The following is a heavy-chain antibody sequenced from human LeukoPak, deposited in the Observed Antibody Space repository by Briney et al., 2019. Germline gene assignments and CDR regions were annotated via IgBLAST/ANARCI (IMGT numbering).Heavy chain of an antibody. D-gene: IGHD3-10*01. CDR3: ARDPSYGSGNNWFDP. V-gene: IGHV1-18*01. CDR1: GYTFTSYG. J-gene: IGHJ5*02. Sequence: GASVKVSCKASGYTFTSYGISWVRQAPGQGLEWMGWISAYNGNTNYAQKLQGRVTMTTDTSTSTAYMELRSLRSDDTAVYYCARDPSYGSGNNWFDPWGQGTLVTVSS. CDR2: ISAYNGNT.